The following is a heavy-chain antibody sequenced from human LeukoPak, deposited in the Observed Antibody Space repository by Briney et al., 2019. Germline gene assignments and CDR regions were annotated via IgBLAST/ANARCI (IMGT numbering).Heavy chain of an antibody. Sequence: NPSETLSLTCAVYGGSFSGYYWSWIRQPPGKGLEWIGEINHSGSTNYNPSLKSRVTISVDTSKNQFSLKLSSVTAADTAVYYCARAYCGGGSCYSGRGWFDPWGQGTLVTVSS. V-gene: IGHV4-34*01. CDR3: ARAYCGGGSCYSGRGWFDP. J-gene: IGHJ5*02. CDR1: GGSFSGYY. CDR2: INHSGST. D-gene: IGHD2-15*01.